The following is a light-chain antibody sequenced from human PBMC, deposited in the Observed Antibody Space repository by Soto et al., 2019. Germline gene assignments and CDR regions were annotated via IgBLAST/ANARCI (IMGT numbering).Light chain of an antibody. V-gene: IGKV4-1*01. CDR2: WAS. J-gene: IGKJ1*01. CDR3: QQYYTTPRT. Sequence: DIVMTQSPDSLAVSLGERATLYCKSTQNLFYSSNNKHYLAWYQQKPGQPPKQLIYWASTRESGVPDRFSGSGSGTDFSLTISSLQAEDVAVYYCQQYYTTPRTFGQGTKVEIK. CDR1: QNLFYSSNNKHY.